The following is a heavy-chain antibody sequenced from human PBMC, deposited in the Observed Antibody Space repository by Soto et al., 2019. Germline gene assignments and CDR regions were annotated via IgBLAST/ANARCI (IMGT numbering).Heavy chain of an antibody. D-gene: IGHD5-12*01. CDR2: ISYDGSNK. Sequence: QVQLVESGGGEVQPGRSLRLSCAASGFTFSSYGMHWVRQAPGKGLEWVAVISYDGSNKYYADSVKGRFTISRDNSKNTLYLQMNSLRAEDTAVYYCAKAPYSGYEIDYWGQGTLVTVSS. CDR1: GFTFSSYG. V-gene: IGHV3-30*18. J-gene: IGHJ4*02. CDR3: AKAPYSGYEIDY.